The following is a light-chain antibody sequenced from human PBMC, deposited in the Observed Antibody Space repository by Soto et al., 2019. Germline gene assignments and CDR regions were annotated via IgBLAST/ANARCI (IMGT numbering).Light chain of an antibody. Sequence: QSALTQAASVSGFPGQSITISCTGTSSDIGSYNYVSWFQQYPGKAPKVIISEVSNRPSGVSTRFSGSKSVITASLTISGLQAEDEADYYCSSYTTSSTIVFGGGTQLTVL. CDR2: EVS. CDR3: SSYTTSSTIV. CDR1: SSDIGSYNY. V-gene: IGLV2-14*01. J-gene: IGLJ7*01.